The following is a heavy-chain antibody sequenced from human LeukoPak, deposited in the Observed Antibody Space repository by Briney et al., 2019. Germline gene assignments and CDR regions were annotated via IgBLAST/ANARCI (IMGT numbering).Heavy chain of an antibody. J-gene: IGHJ4*02. Sequence: KPSETLSLTCTVSGGSISSGGYYWSWIRQHPGKGLEWIGYIYYSGSTYYNPSLKSRVTISVDTSKNQFSLKLSSVTAADTAVYYCARVRQDCSSTSCYTEGDYWGQGTLVTVSS. CDR3: ARVRQDCSSTSCYTEGDY. V-gene: IGHV4-31*03. D-gene: IGHD2-2*02. CDR2: IYYSGST. CDR1: GGSISSGGYY.